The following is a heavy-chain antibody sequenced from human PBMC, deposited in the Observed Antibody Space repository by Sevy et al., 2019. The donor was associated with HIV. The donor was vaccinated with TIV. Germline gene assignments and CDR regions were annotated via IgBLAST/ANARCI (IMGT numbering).Heavy chain of an antibody. Sequence: GGSLRLSCAASGFTFRTYAMNWVRQAPGKGLEWDSGISGSGGSTYYADSVKGRFTISRDNSKNTLYLQMNSLRAEDTAVYYCAKDYYASSGYYPMDAFDIWGQGTMVTVSS. V-gene: IGHV3-23*01. CDR1: GFTFRTYA. CDR3: AKDYYASSGYYPMDAFDI. CDR2: ISGSGGST. J-gene: IGHJ3*02. D-gene: IGHD3-22*01.